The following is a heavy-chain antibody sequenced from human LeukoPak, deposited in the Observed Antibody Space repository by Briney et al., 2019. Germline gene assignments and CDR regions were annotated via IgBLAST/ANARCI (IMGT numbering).Heavy chain of an antibody. D-gene: IGHD3-9*01. V-gene: IGHV3-7*01. CDR3: ASKGRYFDWLTPPHY. CDR2: IKQDGSEK. CDR1: GFTFSSYW. J-gene: IGHJ4*02. Sequence: GGSLRLSCAASGFTFSSYWMSWVRQAPGKGLEWVANIKQDGSEKYYVDSVKGRFTISRDNAKNSLYLQMNGLRAEDTAVYYCASKGRYFDWLTPPHYWGQGTLVTVSS.